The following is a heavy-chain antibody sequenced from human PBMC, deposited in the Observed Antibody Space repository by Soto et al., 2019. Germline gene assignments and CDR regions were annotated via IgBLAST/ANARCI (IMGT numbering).Heavy chain of an antibody. V-gene: IGHV1-69*02. CDR3: ASGVNGGDDSYFDY. CDR1: GGTFSSYT. J-gene: IGHJ4*02. CDR2: IIPILGIA. D-gene: IGHD2-21*01. Sequence: ASVKVSCKASGGTFSSYTISWVRQAPGQGLEWMGRIIPILGIANYAQKFQGRVTITADKSTSTAYMELSSLRSEDSAVYYCASGVNGGDDSYFDYWGQGTLVTVSS.